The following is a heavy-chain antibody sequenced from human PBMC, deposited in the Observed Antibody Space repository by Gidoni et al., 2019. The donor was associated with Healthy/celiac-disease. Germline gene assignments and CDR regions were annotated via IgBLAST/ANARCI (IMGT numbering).Heavy chain of an antibody. CDR2: IWYDGSNN. Sequence: QVQLVESGGGVVQPGRSLRLSCAAAGFTFSSYGIHWVNQAPGKGLGWVAVIWYDGSNNYYADSVKGRFTISRDNSKNTLYLQMNSLRAEDTAVYYCARDDYDSRTNYGMDVWGQGTTVTVSS. D-gene: IGHD3-22*01. J-gene: IGHJ6*02. V-gene: IGHV3-33*01. CDR1: GFTFSSYG. CDR3: ARDDYDSRTNYGMDV.